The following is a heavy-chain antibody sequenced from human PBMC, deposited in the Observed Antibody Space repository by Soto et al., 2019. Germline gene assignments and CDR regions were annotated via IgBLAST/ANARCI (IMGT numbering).Heavy chain of an antibody. V-gene: IGHV1-3*01. CDR2: FNAGNGNT. Sequence: QVQFVQSGAEVKKPGASVKVSCKASGYTFTSYGVNWVRQAPGQRLECLGWFNAGNGNTKYSQKFQDRVTTTRDTSASTVYLELSSLRFEDTAVYYCARAHDGYDHSGMDVWGQGTTVTVSS. D-gene: IGHD5-12*01. CDR3: ARAHDGYDHSGMDV. J-gene: IGHJ6*02. CDR1: GYTFTSYG.